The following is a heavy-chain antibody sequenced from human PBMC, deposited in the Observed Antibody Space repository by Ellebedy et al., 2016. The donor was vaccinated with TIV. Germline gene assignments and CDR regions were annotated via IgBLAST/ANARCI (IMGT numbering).Heavy chain of an antibody. CDR3: ARARIYGPFDY. D-gene: IGHD2/OR15-2a*01. CDR1: GFTFSDYY. CDR2: IRSSDSST. V-gene: IGHV3-11*01. J-gene: IGHJ4*02. Sequence: GESLKISCAASGFTFSDYYMSWIRQAPGKGLEYIAYIRSSDSSTSYADSVKGRFTISRGNAENSLYLQMHSLRAEDTAIYYCARARIYGPFDYWGQGILVTVSS.